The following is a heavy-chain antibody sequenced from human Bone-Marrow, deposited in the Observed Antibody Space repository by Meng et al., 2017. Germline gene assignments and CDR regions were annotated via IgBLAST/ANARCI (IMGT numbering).Heavy chain of an antibody. CDR2: IIPILGIA. CDR3: ARERTEIVPVVPAAMYAFDI. J-gene: IGHJ3*02. CDR1: GGTFSSYA. V-gene: IGHV1-69*10. D-gene: IGHD2-2*01. Sequence: SVKVSCKASGGTFSSYAISWVRQAPGQGLEWMGGIIPILGIANYAQKVQGRVTITADKSTSTAYMELSSLRSEDTAVYYCARERTEIVPVVPAAMYAFDIWGQGTMVTVSS.